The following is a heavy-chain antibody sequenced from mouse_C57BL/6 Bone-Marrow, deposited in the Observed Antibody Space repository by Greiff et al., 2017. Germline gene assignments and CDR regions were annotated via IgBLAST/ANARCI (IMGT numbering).Heavy chain of an antibody. CDR2: IYPRDGST. D-gene: IGHD1-1*01. CDR3: ARYRSSWYYAMDY. J-gene: IGHJ4*01. Sequence: QVQLKQSGPELVKPGASVKLSCKASGYNFTSYDINWVNQRPGQGLEWIGWIYPRDGSTKYNEKFKGKATLTVDTSSSTAYMELHSLTSEDSAVYFCARYRSSWYYAMDYWGQGTSVTVSS. V-gene: IGHV1-85*01. CDR1: GYNFTSYD.